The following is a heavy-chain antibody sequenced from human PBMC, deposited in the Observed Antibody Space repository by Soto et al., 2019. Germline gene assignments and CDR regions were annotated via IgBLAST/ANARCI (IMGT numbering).Heavy chain of an antibody. J-gene: IGHJ5*02. V-gene: IGHV4-31*02. CDR1: GGSISSGVYY. Sequence: SETLSLTWTVSGGSISSGVYYWSWIRQHPGKVLEWIGYIYYSGSTYYNPSLKSRVTISVDTSKNQFSLKLSSVTAADTAVYYCARVVPAADNWFDPWGQGTLVTVSS. CDR3: ARVVPAADNWFDP. CDR2: IYYSGST. D-gene: IGHD2-2*01.